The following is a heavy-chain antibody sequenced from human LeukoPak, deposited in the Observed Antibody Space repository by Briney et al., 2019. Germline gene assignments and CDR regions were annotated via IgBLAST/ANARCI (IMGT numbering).Heavy chain of an antibody. J-gene: IGHJ5*02. Sequence: GESLKISCKGSGYTFTTYWIGWARQMPGKGLEWMGLIYPGNSDTRYSPSFQGQVTISADKSIDTAYLQWSSLQASDTAIYYCARNGAAGTPNRFFNWFDPWGQGTLVTVSS. CDR1: GYTFTTYW. V-gene: IGHV5-51*01. D-gene: IGHD6-13*01. CDR3: ARNGAAGTPNRFFNWFDP. CDR2: IYPGNSDT.